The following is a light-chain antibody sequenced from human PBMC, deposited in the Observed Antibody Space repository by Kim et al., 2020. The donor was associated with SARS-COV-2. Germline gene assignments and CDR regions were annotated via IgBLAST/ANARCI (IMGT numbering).Light chain of an antibody. CDR1: SSDVGGYNF. J-gene: IGLJ3*02. V-gene: IGLV2-14*03. CDR3: SSYTSSSTRV. CDR2: DVS. Sequence: QSALTQPASVSGSPGQSITISCTGTSSDVGGYNFVSWYQQHPGKAPKLMICDVSNRPSGVSNRFSGSKSGNTASLTISGLQAEDEADYYCSSYTSSSTRVFGGGTKRTVL.